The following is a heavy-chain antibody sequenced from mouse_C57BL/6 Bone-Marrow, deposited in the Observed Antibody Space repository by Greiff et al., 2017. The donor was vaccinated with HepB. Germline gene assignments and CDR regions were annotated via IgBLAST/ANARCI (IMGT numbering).Heavy chain of an antibody. CDR1: GYTFTNYW. CDR2: IYPGGGYT. J-gene: IGHJ2*01. V-gene: IGHV1-63*01. CDR3: GRRDSGTDDYFDY. Sequence: VHLVESGAELVRPGTSVKMSCKASGYTFTNYWIGWAKQRPGHGLEWIGDIYPGGGYTNYNEKFKGKATLTADKYSSTAYMQFSSLTSDDSAIYYCGRRDSGTDDYFDYWGQGTTLSVSA. D-gene: IGHD4-1*01.